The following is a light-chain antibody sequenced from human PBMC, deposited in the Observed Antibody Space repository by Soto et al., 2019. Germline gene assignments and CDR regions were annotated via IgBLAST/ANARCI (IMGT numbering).Light chain of an antibody. J-gene: IGLJ1*01. V-gene: IGLV1-40*01. CDR2: DDS. CDR1: SSNIGAGYD. CDR3: QSYDSSLSGYV. Sequence: QSVLTQPPSVSGAPGQRVTISCTGSSSNIGAGYDVHWYQQLPGTAPKLLIYDDSNRPSGVPDRFSGSKSGTSASLAITGLKAEVEADYYCQSYDSSLSGYVFGTGTKVTVL.